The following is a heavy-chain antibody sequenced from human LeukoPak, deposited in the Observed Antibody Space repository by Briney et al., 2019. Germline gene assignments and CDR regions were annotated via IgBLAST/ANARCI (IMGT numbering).Heavy chain of an antibody. V-gene: IGHV3-30-3*01. CDR2: ISYDGSNK. CDR1: GFTFSSYA. J-gene: IGHJ6*02. CDR3: AREKGGDYYGMDV. Sequence: GRSLRLSCAASGFTFSSYAMHWVRQAPGKGLEWVAVISYDGSNKYYADSVKGRFTISRDNSKNTLYLQMNSLRAEDTAVYYCAREKGGDYYGMDVWGQGTTVTVSS.